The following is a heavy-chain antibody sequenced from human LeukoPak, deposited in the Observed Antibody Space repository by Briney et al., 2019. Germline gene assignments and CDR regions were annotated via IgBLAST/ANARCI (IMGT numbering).Heavy chain of an antibody. CDR3: ASLGHHDYSTNFDY. V-gene: IGHV4-38-2*02. CDR2: IYHSGST. D-gene: IGHD4-11*01. J-gene: IGHJ4*02. CDR1: GYSISSGYY. Sequence: SETLSLTCTVSGYSISSGYYWGWIRQPPGKGLEWIGSIYHSGSTYYNPSLKSRVTISVDTSKNQFSLKLSSVTAADTAVYYCASLGHHDYSTNFDYWGQGTLVTVSS.